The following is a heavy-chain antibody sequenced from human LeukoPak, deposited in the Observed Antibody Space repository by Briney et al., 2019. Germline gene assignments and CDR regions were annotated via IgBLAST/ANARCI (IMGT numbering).Heavy chain of an antibody. V-gene: IGHV4-59*01. CDR3: ARDTRSGYDS. CDR2: MYYSGST. CDR1: GASISSYY. J-gene: IGHJ4*02. Sequence: SETLSLTCTVSGASISSYYWSWIRQPPGKGLEWVGFMYYSGSTYYNPSLKSRVTISVDTSKDQFSLKLSSVTAADTAVYYCARDTRSGYDSWGQGTLVTVSS. D-gene: IGHD5-12*01.